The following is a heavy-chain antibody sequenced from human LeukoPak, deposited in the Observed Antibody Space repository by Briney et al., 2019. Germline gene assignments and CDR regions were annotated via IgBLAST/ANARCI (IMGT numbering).Heavy chain of an antibody. CDR1: GVTFSSDG. Sequence: GGSLRLSCAASGVTFSSDGMHWVRQAPGKGLEWVAVISYDGSNKYYADSVKGRFTISRDNSKNTLYLQMNSLRAEDTAVYYCAKDLGVTIFGVVIYGMDVWGQGTTVTVSS. D-gene: IGHD3-3*01. V-gene: IGHV3-30*18. CDR2: ISYDGSNK. CDR3: AKDLGVTIFGVVIYGMDV. J-gene: IGHJ6*02.